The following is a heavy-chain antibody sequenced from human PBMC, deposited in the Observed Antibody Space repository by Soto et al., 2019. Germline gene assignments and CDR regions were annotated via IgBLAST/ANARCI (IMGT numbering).Heavy chain of an antibody. CDR2: ISSSGSTI. V-gene: IGHV3-11*01. CDR1: GFTFSDYY. CDR3: AVIPYPYYYYGMDV. J-gene: IGHJ6*02. Sequence: VGFLRLSCAASGFTFSDYYMSWIRQAPGKGLEWISYISSSGSTIYYADSVKGRFTISRDNAKNSLYLQMNSLRAEDTAVYYCAVIPYPYYYYGMDVWGQGTTVTVSS. D-gene: IGHD3-16*01.